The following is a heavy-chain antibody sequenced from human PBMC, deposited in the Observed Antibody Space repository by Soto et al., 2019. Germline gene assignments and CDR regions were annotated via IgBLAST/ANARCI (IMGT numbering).Heavy chain of an antibody. V-gene: IGHV3-53*02. CDR3: ARDLPVGAFDI. CDR2: IYSGGST. J-gene: IGHJ3*02. CDR1: GFTVSSNY. Sequence: EVQLVETGGGLIQPRGSLRLSCAASGFTVSSNYMSWVRQAPGKGLEWVSVIYSGGSTYYADSVKGRFTISRDNSKNTLYLQMNSLRAEDTAVYYCARDLPVGAFDIWGQGTMVTVSS.